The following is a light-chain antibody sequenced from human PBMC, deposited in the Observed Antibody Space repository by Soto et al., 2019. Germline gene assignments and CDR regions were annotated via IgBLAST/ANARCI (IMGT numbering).Light chain of an antibody. J-gene: IGKJ1*01. CDR3: QQYENLPRT. Sequence: DIQMTQSPSTLSASVGDRVTITFRASQSISSWLAWYQQKPGKAPKFLIYDASALESGVPSRFSGSGSGTEFTLTITSLQPDDFATYYCQQYENLPRTFGQGTKVDI. CDR2: DAS. CDR1: QSISSW. V-gene: IGKV1-5*01.